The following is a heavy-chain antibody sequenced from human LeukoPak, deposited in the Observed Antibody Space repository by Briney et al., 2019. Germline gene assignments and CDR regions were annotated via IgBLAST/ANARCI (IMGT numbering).Heavy chain of an antibody. CDR1: GFLSSNYW. CDR2: IKKDGSEK. J-gene: IGHJ6*02. D-gene: IGHD3-10*01. Sequence: PGGSLRLSCVGSGFLSSNYWMSWVRQAPGKGLEWVANIKKDGSEKNYVHSVRGRFTISRDNAKSAVYLEMNSLRAEDTAIYYCTRTFGGSDPYGLDVWGQGTTVIVSS. CDR3: TRTFGGSDPYGLDV. V-gene: IGHV3-7*01.